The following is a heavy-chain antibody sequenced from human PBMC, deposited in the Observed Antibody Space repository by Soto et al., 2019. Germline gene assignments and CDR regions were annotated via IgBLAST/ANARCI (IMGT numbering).Heavy chain of an antibody. D-gene: IGHD1-26*01. V-gene: IGHV3-30-3*01. CDR3: AREVGASLLGYHYDGMDV. CDR2: ISYDGSNK. Sequence: QVQLVESGGGVVQPGRSLRLSCAASGFTFSSYAMHWVRQAPGKGLEWVAVISYDGSNKYYADSVKGRFTISRDNSKNPLYLQKNSLRAEDTAVYYCAREVGASLLGYHYDGMDVWGQGTTVNLSS. CDR1: GFTFSSYA. J-gene: IGHJ6*02.